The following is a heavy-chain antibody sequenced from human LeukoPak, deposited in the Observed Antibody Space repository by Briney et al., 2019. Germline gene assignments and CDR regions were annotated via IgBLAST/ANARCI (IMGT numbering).Heavy chain of an antibody. D-gene: IGHD2-15*01. J-gene: IGHJ4*02. Sequence: GRSLRLSCAASGFTFSSYAMHWVRQAPGKGLEWVAVISYDGSNKYYADSVKGRFTISRDNSKNTLYLQMNSLRAEDTAVYYCAKGGVVVDAAFDYWGQGTLVTASS. V-gene: IGHV3-30-3*01. CDR3: AKGGVVVDAAFDY. CDR2: ISYDGSNK. CDR1: GFTFSSYA.